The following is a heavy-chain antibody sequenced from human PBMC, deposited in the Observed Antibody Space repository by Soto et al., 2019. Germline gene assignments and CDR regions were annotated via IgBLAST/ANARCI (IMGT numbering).Heavy chain of an antibody. D-gene: IGHD6-13*01. CDR2: ISEDGSNK. Sequence: QVQLVESGGGVVQPGRSLRLSCAASGFIFSNYGIHWVRQAPGKGLEWVAVISEDGSNKYYADSAKGRFTISRDNSKNTVSQQLHSLRLEGRAVYCCARDLPPSRSSSRGAYGMDVWHQGTTVTVSS. CDR1: GFIFSNYG. V-gene: IGHV3-30*05. J-gene: IGHJ6*02. CDR3: ARDLPPSRSSSRGAYGMDV.